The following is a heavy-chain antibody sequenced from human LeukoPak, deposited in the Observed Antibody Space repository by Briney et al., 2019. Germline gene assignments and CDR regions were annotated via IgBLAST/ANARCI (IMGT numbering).Heavy chain of an antibody. CDR2: INPNSGGT. D-gene: IGHD2-2*01. V-gene: IGHV1-2*02. CDR1: GYTCTSYY. Sequence: ASVKVSCKASGYTCTSYYMHWGGQAPGQGLEGRGWINPNSGGTNYAQKFQGRVTMTRDTSISTAYMELSRLRSDDTAVYYCATAAAYCSSTSCYEVEYFDYWGQGTLVTVSS. CDR3: ATAAAYCSSTSCYEVEYFDY. J-gene: IGHJ4*02.